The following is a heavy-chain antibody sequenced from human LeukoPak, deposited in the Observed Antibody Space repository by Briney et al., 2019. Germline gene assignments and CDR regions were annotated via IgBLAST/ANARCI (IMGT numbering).Heavy chain of an antibody. CDR2: INPDSGGT. D-gene: IGHD3-3*01. J-gene: IGHJ4*02. Sequence: GASVKVSCKASGYTFTGYYMHWVRQAPGQGLEWMGWINPDSGGTNYAQKFRGRVTMTRDTSISTAYMELSRLTSDDTAVYYCARVKGRVFGVITTKERYFDYWGQGTLVTVSS. CDR3: ARVKGRVFGVITTKERYFDY. CDR1: GYTFTGYY. V-gene: IGHV1-2*02.